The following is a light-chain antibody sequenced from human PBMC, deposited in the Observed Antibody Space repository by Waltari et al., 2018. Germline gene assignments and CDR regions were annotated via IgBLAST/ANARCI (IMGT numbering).Light chain of an antibody. V-gene: IGKV2D-29*01. CDR3: MQNIQLPT. Sequence: EIVMTQAPLSLSVTPGQPASTSCKSSQSLLHSDGRARLYWYLQKPGQAPQLLISEVSNRFSGVTERFSGSGSGTDFTLKISRVEDEDVGVYFCMQNIQLPTFGQGTKVEIE. CDR1: QSLLHSDGRAR. CDR2: EVS. J-gene: IGKJ1*01.